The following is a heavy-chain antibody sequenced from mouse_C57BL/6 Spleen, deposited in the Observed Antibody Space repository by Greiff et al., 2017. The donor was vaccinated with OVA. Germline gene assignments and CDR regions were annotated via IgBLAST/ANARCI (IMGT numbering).Heavy chain of an antibody. D-gene: IGHD1-1*01. Sequence: EVQLQESGPGLVKPSQSLSLTCSVTGYSITSGYYWNWIRQFPGNKLEWMGYISYDGSNNYNPSLKNRISITRDTSKNQFFLKLNSVTTEDTATYYCAREGVYYGSSWGQGTLVTVSA. J-gene: IGHJ3*01. CDR3: AREGVYYGSS. V-gene: IGHV3-6*01. CDR2: ISYDGSN. CDR1: GYSITSGYY.